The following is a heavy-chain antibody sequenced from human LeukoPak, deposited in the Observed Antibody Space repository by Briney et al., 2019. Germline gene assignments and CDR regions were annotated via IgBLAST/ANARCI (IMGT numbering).Heavy chain of an antibody. Sequence: SETLSLTCTVSDGSLSSYYWSWIRQPAGKGLEWIGRIYTSGSTSYNPSLKSRVTMSVDTPKKQFSLKLSSVTAADTAVYYCARDTISGHFDYWGQGTLVTVSS. D-gene: IGHD6-25*01. J-gene: IGHJ4*02. CDR1: DGSLSSYY. CDR2: IYTSGST. V-gene: IGHV4-4*07. CDR3: ARDTISGHFDY.